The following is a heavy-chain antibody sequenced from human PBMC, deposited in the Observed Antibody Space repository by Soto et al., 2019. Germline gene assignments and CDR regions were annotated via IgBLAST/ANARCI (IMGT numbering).Heavy chain of an antibody. CDR3: AKDRGIAAAGLAYGMDV. V-gene: IGHV3-30-3*01. CDR1: GFTYSTYT. D-gene: IGHD6-13*01. J-gene: IGHJ6*02. CDR2: ISYDGNNK. Sequence: GGSLRLSCAASGFTYSTYTMHWVRQAPGKGLEWVAVISYDGNNKFYADSVKGRFTISRDSTKQTLYLQMNSLRPDDTAMYNCAKDRGIAAAGLAYGMDVWGQGTTVTVSS.